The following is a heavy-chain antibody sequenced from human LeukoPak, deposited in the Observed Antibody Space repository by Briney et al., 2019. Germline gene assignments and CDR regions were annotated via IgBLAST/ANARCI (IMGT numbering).Heavy chain of an antibody. D-gene: IGHD3-22*01. Sequence: SETLSLTCTVSGGSISSSSYYWGWIRQPPGKGLGGMGRIYYSGSTYYNPSLKSRVTISVDTSKNQFSLKLSSVTAADTAVYYCARYYDSSGYYYYYGMDVWGQGTTVTVSS. CDR1: GGSISSSSYY. CDR3: ARYYDSSGYYYYYGMDV. CDR2: IYYSGST. J-gene: IGHJ6*02. V-gene: IGHV4-39*01.